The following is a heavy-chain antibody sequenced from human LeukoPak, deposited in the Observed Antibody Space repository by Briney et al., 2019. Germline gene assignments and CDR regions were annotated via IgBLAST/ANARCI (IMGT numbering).Heavy chain of an antibody. V-gene: IGHV4-59*01. CDR2: IYYSGST. J-gene: IGHJ3*02. CDR3: ARRGPMIVVAPDAFDI. CDR1: GGSISSYY. Sequence: SETLSLTCTVSGGSISSYYWSWIRQPPGKGLEWIGYIYYSGSTNYNPSLKSRVTISVDTSKNQFSLKLSSATAADTAVYYCARRGPMIVVAPDAFDIWGQGTMVTVSS. D-gene: IGHD3-22*01.